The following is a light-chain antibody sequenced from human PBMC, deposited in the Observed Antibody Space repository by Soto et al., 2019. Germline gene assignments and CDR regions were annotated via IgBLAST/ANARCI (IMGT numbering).Light chain of an antibody. CDR3: QQYNNWPPKFT. J-gene: IGKJ3*01. CDR2: VAS. CDR1: QRVSTN. Sequence: EIVMTQSPATLSVSPGERATPSCRASQRVSTNLAWYQQKPGQAPRLLIYVASTRATGIPARFSGSGSGTEFTLTISSLQSEDFAVYYCQQYNNWPPKFTFGPGTKVDIK. V-gene: IGKV3-15*01.